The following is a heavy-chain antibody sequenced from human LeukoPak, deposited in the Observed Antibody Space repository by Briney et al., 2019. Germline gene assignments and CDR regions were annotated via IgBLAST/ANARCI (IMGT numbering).Heavy chain of an antibody. D-gene: IGHD3-9*01. CDR3: AKGGVRYFDRFDY. Sequence: PGGSLRLSCAASGFTFSSYAMSWVRQAPGKGLEWVSAISGSDGNTYYADSVKGRFTISRDNSKNTLYLQMNSLRAEDTAVYYCAKGGVRYFDRFDYWGQGTLVTVSS. CDR1: GFTFSSYA. CDR2: ISGSDGNT. J-gene: IGHJ4*02. V-gene: IGHV3-23*01.